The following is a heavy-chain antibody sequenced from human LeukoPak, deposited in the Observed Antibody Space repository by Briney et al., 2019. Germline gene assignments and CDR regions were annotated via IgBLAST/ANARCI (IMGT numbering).Heavy chain of an antibody. CDR2: TYYSGST. CDR1: GGSISSYY. CDR3: ARGDGGSYGFDY. Sequence: SETLSLTCTVSGGSISSYYWSWIRQPPGKGLEWIGYTYYSGSTNYNPSLKSRVTISVDTSKNQFSLKLSSVTAADTAVYYCARGDGGSYGFDYWGQGTLVTVSS. J-gene: IGHJ4*02. D-gene: IGHD1-26*01. V-gene: IGHV4-59*01.